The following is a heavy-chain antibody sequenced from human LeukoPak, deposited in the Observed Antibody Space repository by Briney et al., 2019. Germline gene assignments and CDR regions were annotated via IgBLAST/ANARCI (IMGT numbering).Heavy chain of an antibody. CDR3: ARQIDMQSSGWNDY. J-gene: IGHJ4*02. CDR2: IYYSGST. Sequence: PSETLSLTCTVSGGSIINRSYYWGWIRQPPGKGLEWIGSIYYSGSTYYNPSLKSRVTISIDTSENQFSLKLSSVTAADTAVYYCARQIDMQSSGWNDYWGQGTLVTVSS. D-gene: IGHD1-1*01. CDR1: GGSIINRSYY. V-gene: IGHV4-39*01.